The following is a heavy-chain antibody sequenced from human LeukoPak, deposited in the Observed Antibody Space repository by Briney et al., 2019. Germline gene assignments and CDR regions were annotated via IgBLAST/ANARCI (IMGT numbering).Heavy chain of an antibody. D-gene: IGHD3-10*01. CDR2: ISGSGGST. CDR1: GFTFSDHY. Sequence: GGSLRLSCAASGFTFSDHYMDWVRQAPGKGLEWVSAISGSGGSTYYADSVKGRFTISRDNSKNTLYLQMNSLRAEDTAVYYCAKDLGGSGSYYILYYYYYYGMDVWGQGTTVTVSS. V-gene: IGHV3-23*01. CDR3: AKDLGGSGSYYILYYYYYYGMDV. J-gene: IGHJ6*02.